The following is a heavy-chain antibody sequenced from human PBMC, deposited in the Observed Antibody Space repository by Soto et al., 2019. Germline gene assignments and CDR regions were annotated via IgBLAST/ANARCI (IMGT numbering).Heavy chain of an antibody. J-gene: IGHJ4*02. V-gene: IGHV3-23*01. CDR3: ASRTSGWYFDY. CDR2: ISGSGGST. CDR1: GFTFSSYA. Sequence: EVQLLESGGGLVQPGGSLRLSCTASGFTFSSYAMNWVRQAPGKGLEWVSVISGSGGSTYYADSVKGRFTISRYNSKNKLYLQMNSLRAEDTAVYYCASRTSGWYFDYWGQGTLVTVSS. D-gene: IGHD6-19*01.